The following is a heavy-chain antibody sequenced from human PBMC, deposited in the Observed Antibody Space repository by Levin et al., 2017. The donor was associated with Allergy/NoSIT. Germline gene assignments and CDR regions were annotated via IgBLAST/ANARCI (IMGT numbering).Heavy chain of an antibody. V-gene: IGHV4-30-4*01. Sequence: SETLSLTCTVSGGSISSGDYYWSWIRQPPGKGLEWIGYIYYSGSTYYNPSLKSRVTISVDTSKNQFSLKLSSVSAADTAVYYCARVYRDYYYDSSGYHPIGGYFDYWGQGTLVTVSS. CDR1: GGSISSGDYY. J-gene: IGHJ4*02. CDR2: IYYSGST. CDR3: ARVYRDYYYDSSGYHPIGGYFDY. D-gene: IGHD3-22*01.